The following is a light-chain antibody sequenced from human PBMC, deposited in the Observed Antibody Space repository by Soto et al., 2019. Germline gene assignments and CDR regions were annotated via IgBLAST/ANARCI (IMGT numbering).Light chain of an antibody. V-gene: IGKV3-11*01. CDR1: QSISNY. Sequence: EIVLTQSPATLSLSPGERATLSCRASQSISNYLAWYQQKPGQTPRLLIYDASNRATGIPARFSGSGSGTDFTLTISSLEPEDFAVYYCQPRSNSWTFGQGTKVEIK. CDR3: QPRSNSWT. CDR2: DAS. J-gene: IGKJ1*01.